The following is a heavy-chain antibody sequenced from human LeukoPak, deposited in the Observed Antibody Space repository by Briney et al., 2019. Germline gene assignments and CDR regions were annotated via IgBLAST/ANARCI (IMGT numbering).Heavy chain of an antibody. V-gene: IGHV3-11*04. Sequence: PGGSLRLSCAASGFTLSHYYMSWIRQAPGKGLEWISYMSSTGNTIYYAESVKGRFTVSRDSANNSMSLQMTALRAEDSAVYYCARSSSYFTYFDLWGRDTLVTVSS. CDR2: MSSTGNTI. CDR1: GFTLSHYY. CDR3: ARSSSYFTYFDL. J-gene: IGHJ2*01. D-gene: IGHD2/OR15-2a*01.